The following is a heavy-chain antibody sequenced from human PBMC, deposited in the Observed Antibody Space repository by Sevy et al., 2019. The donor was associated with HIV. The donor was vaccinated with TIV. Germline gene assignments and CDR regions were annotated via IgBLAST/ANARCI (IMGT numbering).Heavy chain of an antibody. D-gene: IGHD6-6*01. J-gene: IGHJ6*03. CDR2: VYRGGST. V-gene: IGHV4-59*08. CDR1: GGSIVTYY. Sequence: SETLSLTCSVSGGSIVTYYWTWFRQSPGKGLEYIGYVYRGGSTNYNPSLKGRATTSLDNSKKQFSLTLRSVTAADTAVYYCARLTSSFYYYMDVWGKGTTVTVSS. CDR3: ARLTSSFYYYMDV.